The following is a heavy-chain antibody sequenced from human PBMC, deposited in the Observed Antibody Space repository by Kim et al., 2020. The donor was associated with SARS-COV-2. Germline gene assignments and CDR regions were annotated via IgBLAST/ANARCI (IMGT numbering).Heavy chain of an antibody. CDR3: AKGGAPGFYRVPFVC. J-gene: IGHJ4*02. V-gene: IGHV3-53*01. D-gene: IGHD1-26*01. Sequence: ADSEKGRFTISRDNSKNTVFLQMNRLRVDDTAVYYGAKGGAPGFYRVPFVCWGQGTQVTVSS.